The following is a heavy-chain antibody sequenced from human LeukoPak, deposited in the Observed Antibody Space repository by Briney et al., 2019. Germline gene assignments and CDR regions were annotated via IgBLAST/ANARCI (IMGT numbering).Heavy chain of an antibody. CDR3: ARSGTKTNGFDY. J-gene: IGHJ4*02. V-gene: IGHV4-59*01. CDR1: GGSISTYY. D-gene: IGHD2-8*01. CDR2: IYYSGST. Sequence: SETLSLTCTASGGSISTYYWSWIRQPPGKGLEWIGYIYYSGSTNYSPSLQSRVTISVDTSRSQFSLRLSSVTAADTAMYYCARSGTKTNGFDYWGQGTLVTVSS.